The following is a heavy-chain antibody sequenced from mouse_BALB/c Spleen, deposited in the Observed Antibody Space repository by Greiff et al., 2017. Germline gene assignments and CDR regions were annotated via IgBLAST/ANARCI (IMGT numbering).Heavy chain of an antibody. CDR2: IYPGDGDT. J-gene: IGHJ3*01. CDR1: GYAFSSYW. Sequence: VQLVESGAELVRPGSSVKISCKASGYAFSSYWMNWVKQRPGQGLEWIGQIYPGDGDTNYNGKFKGKATLTADKSSSTAYMQLSSLTSEDSAVYFCARGSFAWFAYWGQGTLVTVSA. CDR3: ARGSFAWFAY. V-gene: IGHV1-80*01.